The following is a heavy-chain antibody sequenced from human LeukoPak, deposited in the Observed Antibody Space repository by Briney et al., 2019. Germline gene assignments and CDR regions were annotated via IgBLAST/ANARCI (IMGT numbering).Heavy chain of an antibody. V-gene: IGHV3-23*01. CDR3: ARVWHDDVSGTNAFDV. CDR1: GFTFSSYA. J-gene: IGHJ3*01. D-gene: IGHD3-10*01. CDR2: ISGSGGST. Sequence: PGGSLRLSCAASGFTFSSYAMSWVRQAPGKGLEWVSAISGSGGSTYYADSVKGRFTISRDNSKNTLHLQMDSLRLEDMALYYCARVWHDDVSGTNAFDVWGQGTMVTVSS.